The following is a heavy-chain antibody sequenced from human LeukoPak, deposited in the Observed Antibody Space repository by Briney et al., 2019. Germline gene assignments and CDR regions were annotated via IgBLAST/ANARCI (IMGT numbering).Heavy chain of an antibody. CDR1: GFTFSSYA. Sequence: GGSLRLSCAASGFTFSSYAMSWVRQAPGKGLEWVSVISSSGHTTHYADSVKGRFTISRDNSNHTVYLQMNSLRVDDTAVYYCAKVATPNTLDAFDIWGQGTMVTVSS. CDR2: ISSSGHTT. J-gene: IGHJ3*02. V-gene: IGHV3-23*01. CDR3: AKVATPNTLDAFDI. D-gene: IGHD1/OR15-1a*01.